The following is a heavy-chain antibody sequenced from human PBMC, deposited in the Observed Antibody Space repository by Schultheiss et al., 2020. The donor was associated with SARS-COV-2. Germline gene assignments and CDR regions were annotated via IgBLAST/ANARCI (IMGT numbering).Heavy chain of an antibody. CDR2: MYYTRST. CDR1: GGSISSNY. J-gene: IGHJ4*02. CDR3: AWGILGALDY. Sequence: SETLSLTCTVSGGSISSNYWSWIRQPPGKGLEWIGHMYYTRSTNYNPSLKSRVTISLGTSRNQFSLKLSSVTAADTAVYYCAWGILGALDYWGQGILVTVSS. D-gene: IGHD3-16*01. V-gene: IGHV4-59*03.